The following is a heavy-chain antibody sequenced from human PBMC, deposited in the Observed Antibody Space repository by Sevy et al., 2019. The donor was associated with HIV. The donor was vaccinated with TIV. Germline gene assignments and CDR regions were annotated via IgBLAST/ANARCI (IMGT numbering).Heavy chain of an antibody. CDR3: ARDGTRGSSWYLGRYY. J-gene: IGHJ4*02. CDR1: GFTFSSYA. Sequence: GGSLRLSCAASGFTFSSYAMHWVRQAPGKGLEWVAVTSYDGSNKYYADSVKGRFTISRDNSKNTLYLQMNSLRAEDTAVYYCARDGTRGSSWYLGRYYWGQGTLVTVSS. CDR2: TSYDGSNK. V-gene: IGHV3-30-3*01. D-gene: IGHD6-13*01.